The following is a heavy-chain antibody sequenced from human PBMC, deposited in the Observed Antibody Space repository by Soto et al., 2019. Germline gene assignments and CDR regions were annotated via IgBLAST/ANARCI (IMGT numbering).Heavy chain of an antibody. J-gene: IGHJ6*02. D-gene: IGHD4-17*01. CDR1: GFTFSSYA. CDR2: ISYDGSNK. CDR3: ARDSGRRWTTVIYYYYYGMDV. Sequence: GGSLRLSCAASGFTFSSYAMHWVRQAPGKGLEWVAVISYDGSNKYYADSVKGRFTISRDNSKNTLYLQMNSLRAEDTAVYYCARDSGRRWTTVIYYYYYGMDVWGQGTTVTVSS. V-gene: IGHV3-30-3*01.